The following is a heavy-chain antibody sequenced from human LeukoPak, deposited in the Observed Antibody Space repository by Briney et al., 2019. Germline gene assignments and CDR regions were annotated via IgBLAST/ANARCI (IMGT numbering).Heavy chain of an antibody. CDR1: GFTFSSYW. CDR2: INSDGSST. Sequence: QAGGSLRLSCAASGFTFSSYWMHWVRQAPGKGLVWVSRINSDGSSTSYADSVKGRFTISRDNAKNTLYLQMNSLRAEDTAVYYCARDRSTYYDFWSGYYFPDAFDIWGQGTMVTVSS. J-gene: IGHJ3*02. V-gene: IGHV3-74*01. D-gene: IGHD3-3*01. CDR3: ARDRSTYYDFWSGYYFPDAFDI.